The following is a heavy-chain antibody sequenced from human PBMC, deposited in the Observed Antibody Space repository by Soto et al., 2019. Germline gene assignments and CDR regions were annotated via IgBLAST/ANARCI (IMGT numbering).Heavy chain of an antibody. CDR1: GYTFTSYG. CDR3: ARGITMIVVVITTDDYYYGMDV. D-gene: IGHD3-22*01. J-gene: IGHJ6*02. CDR2: ISAYNGNT. Sequence: ASVKVSCKASGYTFTSYGISWVRQAPGQGLEWMGWISAYNGNTNYAQKLQGRVTITADESTSTAYMELSSLRSEDTAVYYCARGITMIVVVITTDDYYYGMDVWGQGTTVTVSS. V-gene: IGHV1-18*04.